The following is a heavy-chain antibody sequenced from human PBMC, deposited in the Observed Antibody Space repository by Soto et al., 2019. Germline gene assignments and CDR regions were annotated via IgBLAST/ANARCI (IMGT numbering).Heavy chain of an antibody. CDR2: INPNSGGT. D-gene: IGHD6-6*01. CDR3: ARDRDSSSSPYYYYYYGMDV. CDR1: GYTFTGYY. J-gene: IGHJ6*02. Sequence: ASVKVSCKASGYTFTGYYMHWVRQAPGQGLEWMGWINPNSGGTNYAQKFQGRVTMTRATSISTAYMELSGLRSDDTAVYYCARDRDSSSSPYYYYYYGMDVWGQGPTVTVSS. V-gene: IGHV1-2*02.